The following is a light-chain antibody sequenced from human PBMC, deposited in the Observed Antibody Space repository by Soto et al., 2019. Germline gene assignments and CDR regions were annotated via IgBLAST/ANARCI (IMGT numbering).Light chain of an antibody. V-gene: IGKV1-9*01. J-gene: IGKJ5*01. Sequence: IQLTQSPSSLSASVGGRVALTCRASQGIRSYLAWYQQKPGEAAKLLISIASILQSGVPPRFSGSGSGTDFVTTISSLPPEDSATSYCQPLDSMPITFGQGTRLEI. CDR3: QPLDSMPIT. CDR2: IAS. CDR1: QGIRSY.